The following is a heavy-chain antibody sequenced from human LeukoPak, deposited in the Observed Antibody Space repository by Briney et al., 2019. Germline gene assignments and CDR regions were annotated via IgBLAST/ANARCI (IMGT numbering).Heavy chain of an antibody. J-gene: IGHJ4*02. CDR2: ISSSGSTI. Sequence: GSLRLSCAASGFTFSSYNMNWVRQAPGKGLEWISYISSSGSTIYYADSVKGRFTISRDNAKNSLYLQMNSLRDEDTAVYYCARDLSSGSHCFDYWGRGSLVTVSS. CDR3: ARDLSSGSHCFDY. V-gene: IGHV3-48*02. D-gene: IGHD3-10*01. CDR1: GFTFSSYN.